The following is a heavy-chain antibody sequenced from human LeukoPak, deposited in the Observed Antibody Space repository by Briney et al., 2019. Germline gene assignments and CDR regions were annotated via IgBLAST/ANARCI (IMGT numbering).Heavy chain of an antibody. CDR1: GFTFSSYS. D-gene: IGHD3-10*01. V-gene: IGHV3-48*01. CDR3: ATMGYFDY. Sequence: PGGSLRLSCAASGFTFSSYSMNWVRQAPGKGLEWVSYISSSSSTIYYADSVKGRFTISGDNAKNSLYLQMNSLRAEDTAVYYCATMGYFDYWGQGTLVTVSS. J-gene: IGHJ4*02. CDR2: ISSSSSTI.